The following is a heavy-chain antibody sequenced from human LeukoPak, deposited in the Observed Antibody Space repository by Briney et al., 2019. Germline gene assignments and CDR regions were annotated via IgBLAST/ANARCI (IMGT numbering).Heavy chain of an antibody. CDR3: AKDIATSSGFDY. Sequence: PGGSLRLSCAASGFTFDDYAMHWVRQARGKGLEGVSLISGDGGSTYYADSVKGRFTISRDNSKNSLYLQMNSLRTEDTALYYCAKDIATSSGFDYWGQGTLVTVSS. D-gene: IGHD6-19*01. CDR1: GFTFDDYA. V-gene: IGHV3-43*02. J-gene: IGHJ4*02. CDR2: ISGDGGST.